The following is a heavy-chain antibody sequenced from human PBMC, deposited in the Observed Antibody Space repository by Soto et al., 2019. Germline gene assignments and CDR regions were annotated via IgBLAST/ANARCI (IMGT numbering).Heavy chain of an antibody. CDR3: TTDPLPWLAPYGFFDY. J-gene: IGHJ4*02. Sequence: EVQLVESGGGLVKPGGSLRLSCAASGFTFSNAWMSWVRQAPGKGLEWVGRIKSKTDGGTTDYAAPVKGRFTISRDDSTNTLYMQMNSLKTEDTAVYYCTTDPLPWLAPYGFFDYWGQGTLVTVSS. CDR1: GFTFSNAW. V-gene: IGHV3-15*01. CDR2: IKSKTDGGTT. D-gene: IGHD6-19*01.